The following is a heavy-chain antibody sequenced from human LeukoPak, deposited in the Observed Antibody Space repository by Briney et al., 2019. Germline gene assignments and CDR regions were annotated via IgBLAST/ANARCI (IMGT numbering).Heavy chain of an antibody. CDR1: GGSISSSSYY. D-gene: IGHD2-2*02. CDR3: ARVPEAYQLLYSLNWYFDL. Sequence: SETLSLTCTVSGGSISSSSYYWDWIRQPPGKGLEWIGSFYYSGNTYYNPSLKSRVTISVDTSKDQFSLRLSSVTAADTAVYYCARVPEAYQLLYSLNWYFDLWGRGTLVTVSS. V-gene: IGHV4-39*07. CDR2: FYYSGNT. J-gene: IGHJ2*01.